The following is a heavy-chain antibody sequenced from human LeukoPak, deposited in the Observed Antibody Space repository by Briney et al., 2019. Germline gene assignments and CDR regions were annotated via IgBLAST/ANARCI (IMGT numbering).Heavy chain of an antibody. D-gene: IGHD6-13*01. Sequence: ASVKVSCKASGYTLPEFAMHWMRQAPGKGLEWMGGFDPEEGKTIYAQKFQGRVTITADKSTSTAYMELSSLRSEDTAVYYCARDLPYSSSWYLYYFDYWGQGTLVTVSS. J-gene: IGHJ4*02. CDR3: ARDLPYSSSWYLYYFDY. V-gene: IGHV1-24*01. CDR2: FDPEEGKT. CDR1: GYTLPEFA.